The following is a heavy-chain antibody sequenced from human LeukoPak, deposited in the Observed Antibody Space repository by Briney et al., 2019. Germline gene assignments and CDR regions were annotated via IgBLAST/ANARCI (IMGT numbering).Heavy chain of an antibody. CDR1: GFTFSSYS. J-gene: IGHJ4*02. CDR2: ISSSSSYI. D-gene: IGHD3-10*01. CDR3: ARALMVRGVIYYFDY. Sequence: GGSLRLSCAASGFTFSSYSMNWVRQAPGKGLEWVSSISSSSSYIYYADSVKGRFTISRDNAKNSLYLQMNSLRAEDTAVYYCARALMVRGVIYYFDYWGQGTLVTVSS. V-gene: IGHV3-21*01.